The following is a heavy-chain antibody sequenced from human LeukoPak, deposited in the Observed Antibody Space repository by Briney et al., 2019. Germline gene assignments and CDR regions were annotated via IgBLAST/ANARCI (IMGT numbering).Heavy chain of an antibody. CDR2: INWNGGST. J-gene: IGHJ4*02. Sequence: GGSLRLSCAASGFTFDDYGMSWVRQAPGKGLEWVSGINWNGGSTGYADSVKGRFTISRDNAKNSLYLQMNSLGAEDTALYYCAGGRREYYFDYWGQGTLVTVSS. V-gene: IGHV3-20*04. CDR1: GFTFDDYG. CDR3: AGGRREYYFDY. D-gene: IGHD3-16*01.